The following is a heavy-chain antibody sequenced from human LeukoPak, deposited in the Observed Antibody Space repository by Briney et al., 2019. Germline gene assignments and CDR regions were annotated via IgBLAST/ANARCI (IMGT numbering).Heavy chain of an antibody. D-gene: IGHD4-17*01. CDR2: ISGSGGST. CDR1: GFAFSSYA. J-gene: IGHJ4*02. Sequence: GGSLRLSCAASGFAFSSYAMHWVRQAPGKGLEWVSAISGSGGSTYYADSVKGRFTISRDNSKNTLYLQMNSLRAEDTAVYYCAKVAHYGDYDPYYFDYWGQGTLVTVSS. V-gene: IGHV3-23*01. CDR3: AKVAHYGDYDPYYFDY.